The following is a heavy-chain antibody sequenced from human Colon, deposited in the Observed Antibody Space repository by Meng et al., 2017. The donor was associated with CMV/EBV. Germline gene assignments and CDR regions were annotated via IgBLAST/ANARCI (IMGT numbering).Heavy chain of an antibody. J-gene: IGHJ4*02. D-gene: IGHD3-10*01. CDR2: ISSSSTYI. Sequence: GGPLRPSCAASGFSLNHYGMNWVRQAPGRGREWVSYISSSSTYIFYADSEKGRFTISRDNANNLLYLQMTSLRADDTAVYYCARDPDHDRYGSGRCLDYWGQGTLVTVSS. CDR3: ARDPDHDRYGSGRCLDY. CDR1: GFSLNHYG. V-gene: IGHV3-21*06.